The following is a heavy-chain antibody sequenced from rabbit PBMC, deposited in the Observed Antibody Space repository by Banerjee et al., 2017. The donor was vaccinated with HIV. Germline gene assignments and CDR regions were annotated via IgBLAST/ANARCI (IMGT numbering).Heavy chain of an antibody. Sequence: QEQLKETGGGLVQPGGSLTLSCTASGFTISSSYWMSWVRQAPGKGLEWIGYISTGDGSTYYASWVNGRFTISKTSSTTVTLQMTSLTAADTATYFCARGYGSSGDYFNFWGPGTLVTVS. CDR3: ARGYGSSGDYFNF. CDR2: ISTGDGST. CDR1: GFTISSSYW. D-gene: IGHD1-1*01. V-gene: IGHV1S45*01. J-gene: IGHJ4*01.